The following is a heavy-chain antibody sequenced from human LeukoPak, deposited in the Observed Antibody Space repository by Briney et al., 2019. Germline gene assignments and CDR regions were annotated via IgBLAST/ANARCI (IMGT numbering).Heavy chain of an antibody. V-gene: IGHV4-59*08. Sequence: SETLSLTCTVSGGSISSYYWSWIRQPPGKGLEWIGYVYYSGSTNYNPSLQSRVSISVDTSKNQFSLKLRSVTAADTAVYYCARAGFYASVNQYYYYYYMDVWGTGTTVTVSS. CDR2: VYYSGST. J-gene: IGHJ6*03. D-gene: IGHD2/OR15-2a*01. CDR1: GGSISSYY. CDR3: ARAGFYASVNQYYYYYYMDV.